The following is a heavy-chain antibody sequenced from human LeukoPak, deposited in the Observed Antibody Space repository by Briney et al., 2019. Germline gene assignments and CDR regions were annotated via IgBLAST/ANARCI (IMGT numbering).Heavy chain of an antibody. CDR3: ARGPPNWGPDF. CDR1: GGTFSSYA. D-gene: IGHD7-27*01. V-gene: IGHV1-69*13. CDR2: IIPIFGTA. J-gene: IGHJ4*02. Sequence: ASVKVSCKASGGTFSSYATSWVRQAPGQGLEWMGGIIPIFGTANYAQKFQGRVTITADESTSTAYMELSSLRSEDTAVYYCARGPPNWGPDFWGQGTLITVSS.